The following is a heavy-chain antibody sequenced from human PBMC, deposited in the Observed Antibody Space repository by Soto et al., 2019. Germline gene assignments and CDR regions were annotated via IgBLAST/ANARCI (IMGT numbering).Heavy chain of an antibody. V-gene: IGHV1-3*01. CDR2: INAGNGNT. CDR3: ARGRDIVVVPAARGGWFDP. J-gene: IGHJ5*02. Sequence: ASVKVSCKASGYTFTSYAMHWVRQAPGQRLEWMGWINAGNGNTKYSQKFQGRVTITRDTSASTAYMELSSLRSEDTAVYYCARGRDIVVVPAARGGWFDPWGQGTLVTVSS. CDR1: GYTFTSYA. D-gene: IGHD2-2*01.